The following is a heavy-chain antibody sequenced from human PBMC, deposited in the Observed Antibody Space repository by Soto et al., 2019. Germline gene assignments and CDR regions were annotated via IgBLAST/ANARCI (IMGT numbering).Heavy chain of an antibody. D-gene: IGHD3-10*01. V-gene: IGHV3-21*01. CDR3: ARDGEAHYGLDV. CDR1: GFTFSSYS. Sequence: LRLSCAASGFTFSSYSINWVRQAPGKGLEWVSFITSSGSYIFYADSLKGRFTVSRDNAKNSVYLHMSSLRAEDTAVYYCARDGEAHYGLDVWGQGTTVTVSS. J-gene: IGHJ6*02. CDR2: ITSSGSYI.